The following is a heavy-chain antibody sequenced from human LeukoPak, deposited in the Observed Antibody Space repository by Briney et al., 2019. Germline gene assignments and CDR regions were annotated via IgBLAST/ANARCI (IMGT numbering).Heavy chain of an antibody. Sequence: GGSLRLSCAASGFTFSDYYMSWVRQAPGKGLEWVSAISGSGGSTYYADSVKGRFTISRDNSKNTLYLQMNSLRAEDTAVYYCSGYYDSSGYYPDYWGQGTLVTVSS. D-gene: IGHD3-22*01. J-gene: IGHJ4*02. CDR3: SGYYDSSGYYPDY. V-gene: IGHV3-23*01. CDR1: GFTFSDYY. CDR2: ISGSGGST.